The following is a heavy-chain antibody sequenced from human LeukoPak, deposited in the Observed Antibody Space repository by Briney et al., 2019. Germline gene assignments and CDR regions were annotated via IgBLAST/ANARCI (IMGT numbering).Heavy chain of an antibody. CDR1: GGSVSSSSYY. J-gene: IGHJ4*02. Sequence: PSETLPLTCTVSGGSVSSSSYYWAWIRQPPGKGLEWIGSINYSGRANYSPSLKGRVTISLDASKNQFSLNMNFVTAADTAVYYCARDVPGGRNAYWGQGTLVTVSS. CDR3: ARDVPGGRNAY. D-gene: IGHD3-16*01. V-gene: IGHV4-39*07. CDR2: INYSGRA.